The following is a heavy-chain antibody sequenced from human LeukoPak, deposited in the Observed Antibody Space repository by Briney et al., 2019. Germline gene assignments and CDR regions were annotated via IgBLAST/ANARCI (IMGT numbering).Heavy chain of an antibody. CDR3: ARDHCSGGSCYSHYFDY. CDR2: IYTSGST. J-gene: IGHJ4*02. V-gene: IGHV4-4*07. D-gene: IGHD2-15*01. Sequence: SETLSLTCTVSGGSISSYYWSWIRQPAGKGLEWIGRIYTSGSTNYNPSLKSRVTMSVDTSKNQFSLKLSSVTAADTAVYYCARDHCSGGSCYSHYFDYWGQGTLVTVSS. CDR1: GGSISSYY.